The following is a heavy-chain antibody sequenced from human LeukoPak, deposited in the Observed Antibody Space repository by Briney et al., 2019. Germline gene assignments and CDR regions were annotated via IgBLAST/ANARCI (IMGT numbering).Heavy chain of an antibody. D-gene: IGHD3-10*01. CDR1: GFTFSSYA. J-gene: IGHJ4*02. V-gene: IGHV3-23*01. CDR3: ASRITMVRGADY. CDR2: ISGSGGST. Sequence: PGGSLRLSCAASGFTFSSYAMSWVRQAPGKELEWVSAISGSGGSTYYADSVKGWFTISKDNSKNTLYLQMNSLRAEDTAVYYCASRITMVRGADYWGQGTLVTVSS.